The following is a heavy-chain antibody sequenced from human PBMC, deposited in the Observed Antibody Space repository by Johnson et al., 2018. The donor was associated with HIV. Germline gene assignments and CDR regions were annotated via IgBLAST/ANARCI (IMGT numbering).Heavy chain of an antibody. D-gene: IGHD1-26*01. J-gene: IGHJ3*02. CDR2: VWSDGNNR. V-gene: IGHV3-33*06. CDR3: AKGDGIVGGSDAFDI. CDR1: GFTFRSYA. Sequence: QVQLVESGGDLVQPGGSLGLSCAASGFTFRSYAMSWVRQAPGKGLEWVAVVWSDGNNRYYADSVKGRFTISRDNPKNTLYLQMSSLRAEDTAVYYCAKGDGIVGGSDAFDIWGQGTMVTVSS.